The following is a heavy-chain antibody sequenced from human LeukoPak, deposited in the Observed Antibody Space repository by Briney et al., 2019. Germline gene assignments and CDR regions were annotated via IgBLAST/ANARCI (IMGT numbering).Heavy chain of an antibody. D-gene: IGHD3-10*01. CDR2: VYYTGRT. V-gene: IGHV4-59*08. J-gene: IGHJ3*01. Sequence: SETLSLTCSVSDGSTTGYYWSWIRQPPGKGLEWIAYVYYTGRTLYDPSLESRVTISVDTSKTQFSLTVTSVTAADTAVYYCARHMSVSYDAFDLWGRGTTVTVSS. CDR1: DGSTTGYY. CDR3: ARHMSVSYDAFDL.